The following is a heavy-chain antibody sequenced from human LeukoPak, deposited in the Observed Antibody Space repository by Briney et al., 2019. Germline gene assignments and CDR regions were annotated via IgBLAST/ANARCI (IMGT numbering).Heavy chain of an antibody. J-gene: IGHJ4*02. CDR1: GGSISSYY. V-gene: IGHV4-59*01. CDR2: IYYSGST. CDR3: AKDPLYIY. D-gene: IGHD4-11*01. Sequence: SETLSLTCTVSGGSISSYYWSWIRQPPGKGLEWIGYIYYSGSTNYNPSLKSRVTISVDTSKNQFSLKLNSVTAADTAVYYCAKDPLYIYWGQGTLVTVSS.